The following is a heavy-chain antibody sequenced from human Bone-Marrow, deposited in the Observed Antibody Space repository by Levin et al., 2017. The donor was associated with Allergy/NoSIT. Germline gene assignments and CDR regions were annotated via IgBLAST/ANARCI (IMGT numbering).Heavy chain of an antibody. V-gene: IGHV4-59*08. J-gene: IGHJ4*02. Sequence: PSQTLSLPCNVSGGSISNYFWSWIRQPPGKGLEWIGSVFNSANTRYNAALKSRVTITVDTSKSQFSLRLISVTASDAAVYFCARASSDWWKGFIWDYWGQGTLVTVSS. D-gene: IGHD6-19*01. CDR1: GGSISNYF. CDR2: VFNSANT. CDR3: ARASSDWWKGFIWDY.